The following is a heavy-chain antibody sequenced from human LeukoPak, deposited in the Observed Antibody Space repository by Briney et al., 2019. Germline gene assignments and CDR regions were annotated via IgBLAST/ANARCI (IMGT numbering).Heavy chain of an antibody. CDR3: AKDFYSSSWYSLGNGMDV. CDR2: IYSGGST. D-gene: IGHD6-13*01. J-gene: IGHJ6*02. V-gene: IGHV3-NL1*01. CDR1: GFTFSSYA. Sequence: PGGSLRLSCAASGFTFSSYAMHWVRQAPGKGLEWVAVIYSGGSTQYADSVKGRFTISRDNSKNTLYLQMNSLRAEDTAVYYCAKDFYSSSWYSLGNGMDVWGQGTTVTVSS.